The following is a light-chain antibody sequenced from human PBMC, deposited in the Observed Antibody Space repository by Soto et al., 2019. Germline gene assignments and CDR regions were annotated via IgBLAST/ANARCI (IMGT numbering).Light chain of an antibody. CDR1: QSVSSSY. V-gene: IGKV3-20*01. J-gene: IGKJ2*01. CDR3: QQYGSSPKNS. Sequence: EIVLTQSPGTLSLSPGERATLSCRASQSVSSSYLAWYQQKPGQAPRLLIYGASSRATGIPDRFSGSGSGTDVTLTISRLEPEDFAVYYCQQYGSSPKNSFGQGTKLEIK. CDR2: GAS.